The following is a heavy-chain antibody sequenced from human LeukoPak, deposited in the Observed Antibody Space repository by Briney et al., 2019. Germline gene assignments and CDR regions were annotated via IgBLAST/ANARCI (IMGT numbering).Heavy chain of an antibody. CDR2: ITGSGATT. Sequence: QSGGSLGLSCAASGFTFNTYAMSWVRQAPGKGLEWVSAITGSGATTYYAVSVKGRFTISRANSNNTLFLQTNTLRAEDTAVYYCAKGQRYFDLWGQGTLVTVSS. CDR3: AKGQRYFDL. CDR1: GFTFNTYA. V-gene: IGHV3-23*01. D-gene: IGHD1-14*01. J-gene: IGHJ4*02.